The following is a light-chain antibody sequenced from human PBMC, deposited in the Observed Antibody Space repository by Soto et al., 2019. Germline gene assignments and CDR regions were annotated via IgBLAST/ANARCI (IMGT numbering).Light chain of an antibody. V-gene: IGLV2-14*03. J-gene: IGLJ2*01. CDR2: DVN. Sequence: QSVLTQPASGSGSPGQSITISCTGTSSDIGAYNFVSWYQQHPGKAPKLMLYDVNIRPSGVSNRFSGSKSGNTASLTISGLQAEDEADYYCTSWTTSTTMIFGGGTQLTVL. CDR1: SSDIGAYNF. CDR3: TSWTTSTTMI.